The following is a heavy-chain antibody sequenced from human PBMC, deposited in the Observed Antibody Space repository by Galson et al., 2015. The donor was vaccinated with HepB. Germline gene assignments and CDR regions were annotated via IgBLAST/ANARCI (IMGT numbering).Heavy chain of an antibody. CDR2: ISYDGSKK. CDR1: GFTFSSYG. V-gene: IGHV3-30*18. J-gene: IGHJ4*02. Sequence: SLRLSCAASGFTFSSYGMHWVRQAPGKGLEWVAVISYDGSKKYYADSVKGRFTISRDNSKNTLYLQMNSLRAEDTAVYYCAKGDGSSGHGPFDYWGQGTLVTVSS. CDR3: AKGDGSSGHGPFDY. D-gene: IGHD6-19*01.